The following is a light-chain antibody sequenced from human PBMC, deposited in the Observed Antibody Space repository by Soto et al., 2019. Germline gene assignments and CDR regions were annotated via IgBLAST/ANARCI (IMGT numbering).Light chain of an antibody. J-gene: IGLJ1*01. CDR2: DVS. Sequence: QSALTQPRSVSGSPGQSVTIPCTGTSSDVGGYNYVSWHQQHPGKAPKLMIYDVSKRPSGVPDRFSGSKSGNTASLTISGLQAEDEADYYCCSYAGSYTYVFGTGTKLTVL. CDR1: SSDVGGYNY. CDR3: CSYAGSYTYV. V-gene: IGLV2-11*01.